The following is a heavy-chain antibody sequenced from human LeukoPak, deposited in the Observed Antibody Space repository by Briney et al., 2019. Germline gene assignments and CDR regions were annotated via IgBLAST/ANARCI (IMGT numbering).Heavy chain of an antibody. J-gene: IGHJ3*02. CDR2: MNPNSGNT. Sequence: ASVKVSCKASGYTFTSYDINWVRQAAGQGLEWMGWMNPNSGNTVYAQKFQGRVTMTRNTSISTAYMELSSLRSEDTAVYYCARGSDYYDSSGTPTAAFDIWGQGTMVTVSS. V-gene: IGHV1-8*01. CDR3: ARGSDYYDSSGTPTAAFDI. CDR1: GYTFTSYD. D-gene: IGHD3-22*01.